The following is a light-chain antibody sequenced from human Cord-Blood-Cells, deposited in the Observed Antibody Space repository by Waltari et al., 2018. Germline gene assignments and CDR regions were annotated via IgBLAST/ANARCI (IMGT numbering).Light chain of an antibody. Sequence: EIVLTQSPATLSLSPGERATLSCRASQSVSSYVAWYQQKPGQAPRLLIYDASNRATGIPARFSGSGSGTDFTVTISSLEPEDFAVYYCQQRSNWPPTFGGGTKVEIK. CDR2: DAS. V-gene: IGKV3-11*01. CDR3: QQRSNWPPT. J-gene: IGKJ4*01. CDR1: QSVSSY.